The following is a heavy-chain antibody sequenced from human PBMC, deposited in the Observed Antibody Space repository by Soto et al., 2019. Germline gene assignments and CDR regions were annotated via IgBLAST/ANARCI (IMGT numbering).Heavy chain of an antibody. Sequence: QITLKESGPTVVKPTETLTLTCTFSGFSLTTSGVGVGWVRQSPGKAPEWLALIYWDDDKRYSTSLNSRLIITKDASKTQVVLTMANVDPADTATYYCAHRVLRTVFGLVTTNAIYFDFWGPGTPVVVSS. CDR2: IYWDDDK. J-gene: IGHJ4*02. D-gene: IGHD3-3*01. V-gene: IGHV2-5*02. CDR1: GFSLTTSGVG. CDR3: AHRVLRTVFGLVTTNAIYFDF.